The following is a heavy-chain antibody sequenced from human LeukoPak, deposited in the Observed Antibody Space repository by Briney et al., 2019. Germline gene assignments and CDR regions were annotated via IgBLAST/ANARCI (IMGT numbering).Heavy chain of an antibody. CDR3: AREGSVPQGYFDY. CDR1: GGTFGSYA. J-gene: IGHJ4*02. CDR2: IIPIFGTA. V-gene: IGHV1-69*05. D-gene: IGHD2-2*01. Sequence: SVKVSCKASGGTFGSYAISWVRQAPGQGLEWMGGIIPIFGTANYAQKFQGRVTITTDESTSTAYMELSSLRPEDTAVYYCAREGSVPQGYFDYWGQGTLVTVSS.